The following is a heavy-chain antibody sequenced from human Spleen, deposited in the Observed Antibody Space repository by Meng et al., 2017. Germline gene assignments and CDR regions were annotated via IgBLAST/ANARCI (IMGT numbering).Heavy chain of an antibody. D-gene: IGHD3-9*01. CDR2: IIPIFGTA. CDR3: AMSHTYYDILTGYYRDY. V-gene: IGHV1-69*05. Sequence: SVKVSCKASGYTFTSHYMHWVRQAPGQGLEWMGGIIPIFGTANYAQKFQGRVTITTDESTSTAYMELSSLRSEDTAVYYCAMSHTYYDILTGYYRDYWGQGTLVTVSS. J-gene: IGHJ4*02. CDR1: GYTFTSHY.